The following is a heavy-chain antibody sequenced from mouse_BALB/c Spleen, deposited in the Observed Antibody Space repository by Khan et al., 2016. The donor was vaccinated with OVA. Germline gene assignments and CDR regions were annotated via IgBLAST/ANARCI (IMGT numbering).Heavy chain of an antibody. Sequence: EVQLQESGPGLVKPSQSLSLTCTVTGYSITSGYGWNWIRQFPGNQLECMGYIRYSGSHNYNPSLKSRISITQDTSKNQFFLQLNSVTTEDTATYYCARTARIKYWGQGTTLTVSS. V-gene: IGHV3-1*02. CDR2: IRYSGSH. D-gene: IGHD1-2*01. CDR1: GYSITSGYG. J-gene: IGHJ2*01. CDR3: ARTARIKY.